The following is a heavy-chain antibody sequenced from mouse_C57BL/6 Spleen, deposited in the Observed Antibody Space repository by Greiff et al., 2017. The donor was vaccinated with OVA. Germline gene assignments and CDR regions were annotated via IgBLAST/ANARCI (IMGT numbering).Heavy chain of an antibody. CDR3: ARYGAPEDYAMDY. CDR1: GYTFTSYD. J-gene: IGHJ4*01. D-gene: IGHD1-1*01. Sequence: QVHVKQSGPELVKPGASVKLSCKASGYTFTSYDINWVKQRPGQGLEWIGWIYPRDGSTKYNEKFKGKATLTVDTSSSTAYMELHSLTSEDSAVYFCARYGAPEDYAMDYWGQGTSVTVSS. CDR2: IYPRDGST. V-gene: IGHV1-85*01.